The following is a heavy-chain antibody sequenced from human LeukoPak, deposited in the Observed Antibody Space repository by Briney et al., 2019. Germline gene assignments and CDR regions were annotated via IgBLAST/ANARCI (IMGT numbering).Heavy chain of an antibody. Sequence: SLRLSCAASGFTVSSNYMSWVRQAPGKGLEYVSVMYSGGSTYYADSVQGRFTISRDNSKNTLYLQMNSLRAEDTAVYYRARGTPAVAGSRYFDYWGQGTLVTVSS. CDR1: GFTVSSNY. CDR2: MYSGGST. J-gene: IGHJ4*02. V-gene: IGHV3-53*01. D-gene: IGHD6-19*01. CDR3: ARGTPAVAGSRYFDY.